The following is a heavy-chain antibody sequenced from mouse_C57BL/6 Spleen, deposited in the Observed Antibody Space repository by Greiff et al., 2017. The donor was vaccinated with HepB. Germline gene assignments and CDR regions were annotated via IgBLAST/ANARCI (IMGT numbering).Heavy chain of an antibody. D-gene: IGHD2-5*01. CDR1: GFTFSDYG. CDR2: ISSGSSTI. CDR3: ARNYYSNYNFDY. J-gene: IGHJ2*01. V-gene: IGHV5-17*01. Sequence: VQLQQSGGGLVKPGGSLKLSCAASGFTFSDYGMHWVRQAPEKGLEWVAYISSGSSTIYYADTVKGRFTISRDNAKNTLFLQMTSLRSGDTAMYYCARNYYSNYNFDYWGQGTTLTVSS.